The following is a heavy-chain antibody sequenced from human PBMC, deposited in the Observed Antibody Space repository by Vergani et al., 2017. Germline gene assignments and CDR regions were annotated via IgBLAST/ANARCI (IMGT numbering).Heavy chain of an antibody. V-gene: IGHV3-30*02. CDR3: AKHFRGWGIDY. CDR1: GFTLRHYY. D-gene: IGHD3-16*01. CDR2: IQFDGSNQ. Sequence: QVQLVESGGGVVQRVGSLRLSCATSGFTLRHYYMQWIRPGPGKGLEFVAFIQFDGSNQYYADSVKGRFTLSRDFSKNTLYLQMNSLRTDDTATYYCAKHFRGWGIDYWGQGTQVIVSS. J-gene: IGHJ4*02.